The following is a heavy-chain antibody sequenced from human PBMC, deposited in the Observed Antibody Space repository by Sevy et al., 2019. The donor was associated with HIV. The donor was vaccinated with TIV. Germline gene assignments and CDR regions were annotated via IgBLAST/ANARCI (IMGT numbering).Heavy chain of an antibody. CDR2: IYYTGTT. CDR1: GDSINNGDYY. J-gene: IGHJ5*02. Sequence: SETLSLTCTVSGDSINNGDYYWSWIRQHPGKGLEWIGKIYYTGTTYYNPSLKSRLRISVERSENTLSLSLRSVTAADTAVYYCARTTVTTLSSARNNWFDPWGQGTLVTVSS. CDR3: ARTTVTTLSSARNNWFDP. D-gene: IGHD4-4*01. V-gene: IGHV4-31*03.